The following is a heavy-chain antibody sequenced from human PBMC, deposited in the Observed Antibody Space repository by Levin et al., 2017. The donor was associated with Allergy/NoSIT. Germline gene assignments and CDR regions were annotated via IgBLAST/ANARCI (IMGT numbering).Heavy chain of an antibody. CDR2: IYYSGST. J-gene: IGHJ4*02. CDR1: GGSISSYY. CDR3: ARDHADSSSSLTSYFDY. Sequence: SETLSLTCTVSGGSISSYYWSWIRQPPGKGLEWIGYIYYSGSTNYNPSLKSRVTISVDTSKNQFSLKLSSVTAADTAVYYCARDHADSSSSLTSYFDYWGQGTLVTVSS. D-gene: IGHD6-6*01. V-gene: IGHV4-59*01.